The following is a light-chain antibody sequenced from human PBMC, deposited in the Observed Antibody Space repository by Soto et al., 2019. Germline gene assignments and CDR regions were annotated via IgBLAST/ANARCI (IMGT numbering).Light chain of an antibody. CDR3: QQRSNWPPYP. CDR1: QSVSSY. Sequence: EIVLTQSPATLSLSPGERATLSCRASQSVSSYLAWYQQKPGQAPRLLIYDASNRATGIPARFSGSGSGTDFAPTNSRLAPEYFAVYYRQQRSNWPPYPFAGGPTLVIK. J-gene: IGKJ2*01. CDR2: DAS. V-gene: IGKV3-11*01.